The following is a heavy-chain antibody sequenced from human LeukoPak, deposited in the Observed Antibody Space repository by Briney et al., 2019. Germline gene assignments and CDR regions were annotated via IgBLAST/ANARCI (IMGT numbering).Heavy chain of an antibody. J-gene: IGHJ4*02. D-gene: IGHD5-24*01. CDR1: GFTFSSYS. CDR3: ARGSGVRWLQSPFDY. CDR2: ISSSSSYI. V-gene: IGHV3-21*01. Sequence: GGSLRLSCAASGFTFSSYSMNWVRQAPGKGLEWVSSISSSSSYIYYADSVKGRFTISRDNAKNSLYLQMNSLRAEDTAVYYCARGSGVRWLQSPFDYWGQGTLVTVSS.